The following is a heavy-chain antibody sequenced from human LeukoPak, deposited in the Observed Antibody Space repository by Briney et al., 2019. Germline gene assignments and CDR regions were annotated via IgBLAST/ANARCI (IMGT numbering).Heavy chain of an antibody. D-gene: IGHD3-10*01. J-gene: IGHJ6*03. CDR2: INPNSGGT. CDR1: GYTFTGYY. V-gene: IGHV1-2*02. Sequence: ASVKVSCKASGYTFTGYYMHWVRQAPGQGLEWMGWINPNSGGTNYAQKFQGRVTITRDTSMTTAYMELSRLRSDDTAAYYCARDGNIYGSGRGYLDVWGKGTTVTVSS. CDR3: ARDGNIYGSGRGYLDV.